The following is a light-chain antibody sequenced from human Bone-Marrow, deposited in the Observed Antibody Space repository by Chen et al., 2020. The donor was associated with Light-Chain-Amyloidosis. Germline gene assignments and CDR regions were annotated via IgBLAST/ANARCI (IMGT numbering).Light chain of an antibody. J-gene: IGLJ3*02. CDR2: DDS. V-gene: IGLV3-21*02. Sequence: SYVLTQPSSVSVAPGQKATIACGGNNIGSTSVHWYQQTPGQAPLLVVYDDSDRPSGSPERLSGSNAGNTATLTISRVEAGDEADYYCQVWDRSSDRPVFGGGTKLTV. CDR3: QVWDRSSDRPV. CDR1: NIGSTS.